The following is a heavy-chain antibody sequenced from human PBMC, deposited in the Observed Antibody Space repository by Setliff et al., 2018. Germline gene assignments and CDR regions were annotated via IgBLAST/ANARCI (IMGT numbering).Heavy chain of an antibody. CDR3: ARDGYPGTS. Sequence: PGGSLRLSCAASGFTFSDYSMNWVRQAPGKGLQWVSYISSASRTIHYADSVKGRFSISRENAMNSLYLQMNSLRADDTAVYYCARDGYPGTSWGQGTLVTVSS. V-gene: IGHV3-48*04. J-gene: IGHJ5*02. CDR1: GFTFSDYS. D-gene: IGHD2-2*03. CDR2: ISSASRTI.